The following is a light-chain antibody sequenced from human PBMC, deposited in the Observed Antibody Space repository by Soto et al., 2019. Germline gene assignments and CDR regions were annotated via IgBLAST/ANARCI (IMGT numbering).Light chain of an antibody. CDR1: SSDVGGYNY. V-gene: IGLV2-14*01. CDR2: DVS. J-gene: IGLJ2*01. Sequence: ALTQPASVSGSPGQSITISCTGTSSDVGGYNYVSWYQQHPGKAPKLMIYDVSNRPSGVSNRFSGSKSGNTASLTISGLQAEDEADYYCSSYTSSSTLDVVFGGGTKVTVL. CDR3: SSYTSSSTLDVV.